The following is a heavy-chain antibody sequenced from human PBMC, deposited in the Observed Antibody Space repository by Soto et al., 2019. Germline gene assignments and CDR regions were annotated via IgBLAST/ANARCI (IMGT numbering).Heavy chain of an antibody. D-gene: IGHD3-10*01. V-gene: IGHV4-34*01. CDR2: INHSGST. J-gene: IGHJ5*02. CDR3: ARGTAYYGSGSSNWFDP. CDR1: VGSFSGYY. Sequence: PLETLSLTCAVCVGSFSGYYWRWISLPPGKGLEWIGEINHSGSTNYNPPLKSRVTISVDTSKDQFSLKLSSVTAADTAVYYFARGTAYYGSGSSNWFDPWGQGTLVTVSS.